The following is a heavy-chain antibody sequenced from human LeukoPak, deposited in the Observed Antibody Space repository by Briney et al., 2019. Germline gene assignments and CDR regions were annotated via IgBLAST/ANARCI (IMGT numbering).Heavy chain of an antibody. J-gene: IGHJ4*02. CDR1: GYTFTQSG. D-gene: IGHD4/OR15-4a*01. Sequence: SVPVSCKPCGYTFTQSGVCWVRQAPGQGLEWMGWISAYNGVTNYAQKFQGRVTMTTDTPTSTAYLQLQSLRPDDTAVYFCAKAPRLWWNSLMDEWGQGRLVIVS. V-gene: IGHV1-18*01. CDR2: ISAYNGVT. CDR3: AKAPRLWWNSLMDE.